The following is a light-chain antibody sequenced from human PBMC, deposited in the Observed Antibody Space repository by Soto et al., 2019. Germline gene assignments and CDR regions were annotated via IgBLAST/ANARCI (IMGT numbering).Light chain of an antibody. CDR2: WAS. CDR1: QSILYSSNNKNY. CDR3: HQYYGSPPRT. J-gene: IGKJ1*01. Sequence: DIVMTQSPDSLAVSLGERATINCKSSQSILYSSNNKNYLAWYQQKPGQPPKLLISWASTRESGVPDRFSGSGSETDFTLTISSPQAEDVAVYYCHQYYGSPPRTFGQGTKVEIK. V-gene: IGKV4-1*01.